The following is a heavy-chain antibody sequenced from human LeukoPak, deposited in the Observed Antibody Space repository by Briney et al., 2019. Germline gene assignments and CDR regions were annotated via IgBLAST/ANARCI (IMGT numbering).Heavy chain of an antibody. Sequence: GESLKISCQGFGYSFTNFWIGWVRQMPGKGLEWVGIIYPGDSDTKYSPAFQGQVTISADKSINTAYLQWSSLKASDTAMYYCARHRSSSDLFDYWGQGTLVTVSS. CDR2: IYPGDSDT. J-gene: IGHJ4*02. V-gene: IGHV5-51*01. CDR3: ARHRSSSDLFDY. D-gene: IGHD6-6*01. CDR1: GYSFTNFW.